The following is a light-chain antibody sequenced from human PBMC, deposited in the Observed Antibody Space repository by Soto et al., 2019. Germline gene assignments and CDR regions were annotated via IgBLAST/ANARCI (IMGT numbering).Light chain of an antibody. CDR2: DAS. J-gene: IGKJ1*01. Sequence: DIQMTQSPSSLSASVGDRVTITCQASQDISNYLNWYQQKLGKAPKLLIYDASNLETGVPSRFSGSGSGTDFTLTISSLQPEDFATYYCQQSYSTPVTFGQGTKVDIK. CDR1: QDISNY. CDR3: QQSYSTPVT. V-gene: IGKV1-39*01.